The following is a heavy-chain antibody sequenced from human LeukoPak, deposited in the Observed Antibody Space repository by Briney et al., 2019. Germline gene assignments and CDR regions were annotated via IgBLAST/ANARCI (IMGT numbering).Heavy chain of an antibody. CDR2: IHYSGDT. CDR3: ARDAGYDSSGYSDAFDI. Sequence: SETLSLTCTVSGDSISSSRFNWGWIRQTPGKGLEWIGTIHYSGDTYHNPSLKSRVTISVDTSKNQFSLKLSSVTAADTAVYYCARDAGYDSSGYSDAFDIWGQGTMVTVSS. CDR1: GDSISSSRFN. V-gene: IGHV4-39*07. J-gene: IGHJ3*02. D-gene: IGHD3-22*01.